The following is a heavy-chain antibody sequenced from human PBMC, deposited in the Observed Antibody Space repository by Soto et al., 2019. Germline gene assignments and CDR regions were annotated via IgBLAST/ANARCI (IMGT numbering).Heavy chain of an antibody. J-gene: IGHJ6*02. V-gene: IGHV1-46*01. Sequence: ASVKVSCKSSVYTLTIYYIQWVRQANRQGLEWMGIINPSGGSTSYAQKFQGRVTMTRDTSTSTVYMELSSLRSEDTAVYYCARVTNYYYDSSCMDVWGQGTTVTVSS. CDR2: INPSGGST. CDR3: ARVTNYYYDSSCMDV. CDR1: VYTLTIYY. D-gene: IGHD3-22*01.